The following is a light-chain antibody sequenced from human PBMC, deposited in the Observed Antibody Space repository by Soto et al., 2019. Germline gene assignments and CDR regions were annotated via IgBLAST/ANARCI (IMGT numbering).Light chain of an antibody. Sequence: EIVMTQSPATLSVSPGERATLSCRASQSVSTNLAWYQQKPGQAPRLLIHSVSTRATGIPAKFSGSGSGTEFPLTISSLQSEDIAVYYCQQYHHWPPVSTFGQGTKVEIK. CDR1: QSVSTN. CDR2: SVS. CDR3: QQYHHWPPVST. J-gene: IGKJ2*01. V-gene: IGKV3-15*01.